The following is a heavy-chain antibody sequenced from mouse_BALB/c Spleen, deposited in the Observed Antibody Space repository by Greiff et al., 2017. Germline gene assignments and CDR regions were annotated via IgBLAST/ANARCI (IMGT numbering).Heavy chain of an antibody. V-gene: IGHV1S127*01. CDR1: GYTFTSYW. J-gene: IGHJ4*01. Sequence: QVKLQQPGAELVKPGASVKMSCKASGYTFTSYWMHWVKQRPGQGLEWIGVIDPSDSYTSYNQKFKGKATLTVDTSSSTAYMQLSSLTSEDSAVYYCTGTTVVEDAMDYWGQGTSVTVSS. D-gene: IGHD1-1*01. CDR3: TGTTVVEDAMDY. CDR2: IDPSDSYT.